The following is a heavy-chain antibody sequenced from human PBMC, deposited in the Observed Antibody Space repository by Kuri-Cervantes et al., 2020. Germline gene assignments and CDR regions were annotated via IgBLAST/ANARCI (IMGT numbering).Heavy chain of an antibody. D-gene: IGHD3-10*01. CDR3: ARRYYGSDAFDI. CDR1: GGSISSSSYY. J-gene: IGHJ3*02. V-gene: IGHV4-39*01. CDR2: IYYRGTT. Sequence: SETLSLTCTVSGGSISSSSYYWGWVRQPPGKGLEWIGSIYYRGTTYYNPSLKGRVTISVDTSKNQFSLKLSSVTAADTAVYYCARRYYGSDAFDIWGQGTMVTVSS.